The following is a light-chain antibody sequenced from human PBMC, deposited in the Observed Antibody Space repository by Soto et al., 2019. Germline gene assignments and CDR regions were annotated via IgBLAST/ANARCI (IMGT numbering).Light chain of an antibody. CDR3: GTWDSSLSAGV. CDR1: SSDIGNNY. J-gene: IGLJ2*01. CDR2: DNN. Sequence: QSVLTQPPSVSAAPGQTVTISCSGSSSDIGNNYVSWYQQLPGAAPQLLIYDNNKRPSGIPDRFSGSKSGTSATLGITGLQAGDEADYYCGTWDSSLSAGVFGGGTKLTVL. V-gene: IGLV1-51*01.